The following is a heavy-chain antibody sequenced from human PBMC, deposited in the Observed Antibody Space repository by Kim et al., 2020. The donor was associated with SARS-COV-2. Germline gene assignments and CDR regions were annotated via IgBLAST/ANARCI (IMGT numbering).Heavy chain of an antibody. CDR1: GFIFSGYA. J-gene: IGHJ4*01. V-gene: IGHV3-64D*06. CDR3: VKAMGVPLMQLWYFDY. Sequence: GGSLRLSCSASGFIFSGYAMHWVRQAPGKGLEYVSAVTYTGGDTYYADSVRGRFTISRDNSKSTVYLQMSSLRPEDTAVYYCVKAMGVPLMQLWYFDYWG. D-gene: IGHD2-15*01. CDR2: VTYTGGDT.